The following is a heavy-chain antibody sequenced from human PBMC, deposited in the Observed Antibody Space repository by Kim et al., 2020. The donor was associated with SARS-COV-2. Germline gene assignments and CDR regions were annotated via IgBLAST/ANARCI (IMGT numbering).Heavy chain of an antibody. J-gene: IGHJ4*02. D-gene: IGHD2-15*01. V-gene: IGHV3-23*01. Sequence: YYEDSVKRLFTIPRDNSKNTLYLQMNSLRAEDTAVYYCAKDGPRWSRGDYWGQGTLVTVSS. CDR3: AKDGPRWSRGDY.